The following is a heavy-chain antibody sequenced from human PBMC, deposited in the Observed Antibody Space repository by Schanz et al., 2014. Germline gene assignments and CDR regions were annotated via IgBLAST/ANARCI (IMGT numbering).Heavy chain of an antibody. D-gene: IGHD6-19*01. CDR1: GGTFSTYP. Sequence: QVQLVQSGAEVKKPGSSVKVSCKASGGTFSTYPINWLRQAPGQGLEWMGRISAYNGNTNYAQKRRGRVTMPTDTSTSTAYMELRSLRSDDTAVYYCARGGYSSGWYDRDIAHFDTWGQGTLITVSS. CDR2: ISAYNGNT. J-gene: IGHJ4*02. V-gene: IGHV1-18*04. CDR3: ARGGYSSGWYDRDIAHFDT.